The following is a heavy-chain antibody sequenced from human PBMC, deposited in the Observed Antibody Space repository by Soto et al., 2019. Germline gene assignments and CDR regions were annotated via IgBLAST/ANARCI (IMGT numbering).Heavy chain of an antibody. J-gene: IGHJ4*02. CDR2: IWYDGSNK. D-gene: IGHD5-18*01. Sequence: QVQLVESGGGVVQPGRSLRLSCAASGFTFSSYGMHWVRQAPGKGLEWVAIIWYDGSNKYYADSVKGRFTISRDNSKNTPDLQKNSLGGGGTAGYLLAGDYSYGKPFGYWGPGTL. CDR1: GFTFSSYG. V-gene: IGHV3-33*01. CDR3: AGDYSYGKPFGY.